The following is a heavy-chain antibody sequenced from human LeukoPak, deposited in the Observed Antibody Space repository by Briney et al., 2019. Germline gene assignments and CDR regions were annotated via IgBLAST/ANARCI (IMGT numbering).Heavy chain of an antibody. V-gene: IGHV3-30-3*01. Sequence: GGSLRLSCAASGFTFSSYAMHWVRQAPGKGLEWVAVISYDGNNKYYADSVKGRFTISRDNSKNTLYVQMNSLRAEDTAVYYCARGANGGNSGYYYYGMDVWGQGTTVTVSS. J-gene: IGHJ6*02. D-gene: IGHD4-23*01. CDR2: ISYDGNNK. CDR3: ARGANGGNSGYYYYGMDV. CDR1: GFTFSSYA.